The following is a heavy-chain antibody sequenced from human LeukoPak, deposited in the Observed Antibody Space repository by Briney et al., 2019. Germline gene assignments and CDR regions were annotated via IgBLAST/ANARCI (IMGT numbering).Heavy chain of an antibody. V-gene: IGHV4-59*07. Sequence: SDTLSLTCTVSGGSISSNYWSWIRQPPGKGLEWIGYCHYSGNTNYNPSLKSRATISVDMSKNQFSLTLNSVTAADTAVYYCARSASSTSRSAFDIWGQGTRVTAPS. J-gene: IGHJ3*02. CDR2: CHYSGNT. CDR3: ARSASSTSRSAFDI. CDR1: GGSISSNY.